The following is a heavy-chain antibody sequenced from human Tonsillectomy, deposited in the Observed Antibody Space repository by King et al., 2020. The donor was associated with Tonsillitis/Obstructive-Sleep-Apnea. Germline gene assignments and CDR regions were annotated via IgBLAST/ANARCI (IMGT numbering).Heavy chain of an antibody. CDR1: GYTFTSYG. CDR3: ARGRFLEWLLRTDYYYYMDV. CDR2: ISVYNGNT. D-gene: IGHD3-3*01. Sequence: GQLVQSGAEVKKPGASVKVSCKASGYTFTSYGISWVRQAPGQGLEWMGWISVYNGNTNYAQKFQGRVTMTTETSTSTAYMELRSLRSDDTAVYYCARGRFLEWLLRTDYYYYMDVWGKGTTVTVSS. V-gene: IGHV1-18*01. J-gene: IGHJ6*03.